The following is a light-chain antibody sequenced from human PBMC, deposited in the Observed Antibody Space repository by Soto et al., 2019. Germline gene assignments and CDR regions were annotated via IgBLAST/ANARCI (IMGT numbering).Light chain of an antibody. J-gene: IGKJ1*01. CDR3: QHYGSSTWK. CDR1: QSISSTY. V-gene: IGKV3-20*01. CDR2: GAS. Sequence: EIVLTQSPGTLSLSPGEGATLSCRASQSISSTYLAWYQQKPGQAPRLLIYGASSRATGIPDRFSGSGSGTDFTLTISRLEPEDFAVYYCQHYGSSTWKFGQGTKVESK.